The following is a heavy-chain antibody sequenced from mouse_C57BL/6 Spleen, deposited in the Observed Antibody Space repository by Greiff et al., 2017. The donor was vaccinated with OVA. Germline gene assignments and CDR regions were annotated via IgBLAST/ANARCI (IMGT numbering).Heavy chain of an antibody. J-gene: IGHJ2*01. V-gene: IGHV3-6*01. D-gene: IGHD3-2*02. CDR2: ISYDGSN. Sequence: VQLKESGPGLVKPSQSLSLTCSVTGYSITSGYYWNWIRQFPGNKLEWMGYISYDGSNNYNPSLKNRISITRDTSKNQFFLKLNSVTTEDTATYYCARGTAQATFDYWGQGTTLTVSS. CDR1: GYSITSGYY. CDR3: ARGTAQATFDY.